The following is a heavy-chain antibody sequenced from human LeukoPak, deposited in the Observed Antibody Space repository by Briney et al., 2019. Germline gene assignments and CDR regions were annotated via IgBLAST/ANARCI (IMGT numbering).Heavy chain of an antibody. V-gene: IGHV3-74*01. CDR3: ARDSFGLDY. D-gene: IGHD3-16*01. CDR1: GFSFSRYW. Sequence: PGGSLRLSCTASGFSFSRYWMHWVRQAPGMGLVWVARINSDGSSTNYADSVKCRITVSRDNAKNTLYLQMNSLRAEDTAVYYCARDSFGLDYWGQGTLVTVSS. J-gene: IGHJ4*02. CDR2: INSDGSST.